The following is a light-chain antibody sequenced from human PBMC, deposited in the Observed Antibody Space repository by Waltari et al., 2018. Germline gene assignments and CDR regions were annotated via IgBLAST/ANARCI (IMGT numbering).Light chain of an antibody. CDR1: SRDTERYNV. Sequence: QSALTQPASVSGSPGLSITSSCTGTSRDTERYNVVSWYHQHPGKAPKLIISEVNTRPSGVSNRCSGSKSDNTASLTIFGLQAEDEADYYCSSYSPGTVLFGTGTKVTV. CDR3: SSYSPGTVL. J-gene: IGLJ1*01. CDR2: EVN. V-gene: IGLV2-23*02.